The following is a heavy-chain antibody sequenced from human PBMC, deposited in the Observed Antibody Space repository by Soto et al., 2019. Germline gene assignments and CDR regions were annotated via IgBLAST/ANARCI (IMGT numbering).Heavy chain of an antibody. J-gene: IGHJ4*02. CDR3: ARDTTSGSYWDF. Sequence: PSETLSLTCTVSGGSISSYYWSWFRQPPGKGLEWIGFVIFTGSTTYNPSLKSRVTISVDTSKNQFSLKVNSVTAADTAVYYCARDTTSGSYWDFWGQGTLVTVSS. CDR1: GGSISSYY. V-gene: IGHV4-59*01. D-gene: IGHD1-26*01. CDR2: VIFTGST.